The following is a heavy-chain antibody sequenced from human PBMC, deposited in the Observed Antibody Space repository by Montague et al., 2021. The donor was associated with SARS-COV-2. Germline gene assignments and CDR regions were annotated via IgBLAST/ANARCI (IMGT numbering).Heavy chain of an antibody. V-gene: IGHV4-34*01. CDR1: DGSFSDYS. CDR3: VRGRQHINMVVVVVTGGKYVFYF. D-gene: IGHD3-22*01. Sequence: SETLSLTCAVYDGSFSDYSWTWIRQPPGKGLEWIGEINHRGSTNYSPSLKSRVTISVDTSKNQFSLKLTSVTAADTAVYYCVRGRQHINMVVVVVTGGKYVFYFWGQGTLVAVSS. CDR2: INHRGST. J-gene: IGHJ4*03.